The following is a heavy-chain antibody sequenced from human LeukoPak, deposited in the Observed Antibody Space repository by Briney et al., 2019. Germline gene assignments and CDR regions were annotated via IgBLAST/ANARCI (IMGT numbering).Heavy chain of an antibody. Sequence: SETLSLTCTLSGGSIISDTYYWGWVRQPPGERLEWIGSINYFGSAYYSPSLKSRVTISVDTSKNQFSLKLSAVIASDTAVYYCARLGLTGYKSGSSAPSGSWGQGTLVTVSS. V-gene: IGHV4-39*01. CDR2: INYFGSA. D-gene: IGHD3-9*01. CDR1: GGSIISDTYY. J-gene: IGHJ5*02. CDR3: ARLGLTGYKSGSSAPSGS.